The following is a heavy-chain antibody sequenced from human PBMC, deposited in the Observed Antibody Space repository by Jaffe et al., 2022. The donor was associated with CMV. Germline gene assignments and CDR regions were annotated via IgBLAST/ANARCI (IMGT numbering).Heavy chain of an antibody. D-gene: IGHD2-2*01. J-gene: IGHJ6*03. CDR1: GGSISSYY. CDR2: IYYSGST. CDR3: ASTTYCSSTSCPGLDYYYYYMDV. V-gene: IGHV4-59*01. Sequence: QVQLQESGPGLVKPSETLSLTCTVSGGSISSYYWSWIRQPPGKGLEWIGYIYYSGSTNYNPSLKSRVTISVDTSKNQFSLKLSSVTAADTAVYYCASTTYCSSTSCPGLDYYYYYMDVWGKGTTVTVSS.